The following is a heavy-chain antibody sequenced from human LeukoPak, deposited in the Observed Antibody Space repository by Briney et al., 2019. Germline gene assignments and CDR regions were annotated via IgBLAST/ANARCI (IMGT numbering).Heavy chain of an antibody. V-gene: IGHV3-30-3*01. CDR1: GFTFSSYA. Sequence: GRSLRLSCAASGFTFSSYAMHWVRQAPGKGLEWVAVISYDGSNKYYADSVKGRFTISRDNSKNTLYLQMNSLRAEDTAVYYCASPGVPAADYYGMDVWGQGTTVTDSS. CDR2: ISYDGSNK. D-gene: IGHD2-2*01. CDR3: ASPGVPAADYYGMDV. J-gene: IGHJ6*02.